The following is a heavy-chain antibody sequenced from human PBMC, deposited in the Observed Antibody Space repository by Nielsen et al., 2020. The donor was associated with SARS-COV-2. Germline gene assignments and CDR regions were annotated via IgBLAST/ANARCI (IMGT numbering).Heavy chain of an antibody. Sequence: GESLKISCAASGFTFSSFWMHWVRQAPGKGLVWVSRIKNDGSSTTYADSVKGRFTISRDNAKNTLFLQMNSLRVEDTAVYYCVSGYYSPYWGQGTLVTVSS. CDR3: VSGYYSPY. D-gene: IGHD3-22*01. J-gene: IGHJ4*02. V-gene: IGHV3-74*01. CDR1: GFTFSSFW. CDR2: IKNDGSST.